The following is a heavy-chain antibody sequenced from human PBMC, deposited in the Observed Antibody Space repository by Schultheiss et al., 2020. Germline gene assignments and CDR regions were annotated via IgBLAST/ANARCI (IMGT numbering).Heavy chain of an antibody. CDR1: GFNISAHN. D-gene: IGHD3-3*02. CDR3: ARVVLAS. J-gene: IGHJ5*02. Sequence: GESLKISCVASGFNISAHNMHWVRQAPGKGLEWVSVIYSGGSTYYADSVKGRFTISRDNSKNTLYLQMNSLRDEDTAVYYCARVVLASWGQGTLVTVSS. V-gene: IGHV3-66*01. CDR2: IYSGGST.